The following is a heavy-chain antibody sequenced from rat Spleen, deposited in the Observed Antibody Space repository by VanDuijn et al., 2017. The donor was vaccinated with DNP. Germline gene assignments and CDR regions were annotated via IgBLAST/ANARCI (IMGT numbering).Heavy chain of an antibody. Sequence: VQLKESGPGLVQPSRTLSLTCTVSGYSITNNYWGWIRKFPGNKMEYIGHISYSGRTDYNPSLKSRISITRDTSRNHFFLHLISVTTEDTATYYCARWTRYFDYWGQGVMVTVSS. D-gene: IGHD1-7*01. CDR2: ISYSGRT. CDR3: ARWTRYFDY. V-gene: IGHV3-1*01. CDR1: GYSITNNY. J-gene: IGHJ2*01.